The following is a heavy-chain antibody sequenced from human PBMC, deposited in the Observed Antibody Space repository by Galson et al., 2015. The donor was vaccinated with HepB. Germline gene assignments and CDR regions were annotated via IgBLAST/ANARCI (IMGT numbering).Heavy chain of an antibody. D-gene: IGHD1-1*01. V-gene: IGHV6-1*01. CDR2: TYYRSKWYN. CDR3: TRTEDDAFDI. Sequence: CAISGDSVSSNSAAWNWIRQSPSRGLEWLGRTYYRSKWYNDYAVSVKSRITINPDTSKNQFSLQLNSVTPEDTAAYYCTRTEDDAFDIWGQGTMVTVSS. J-gene: IGHJ3*02. CDR1: GDSVSSNSAA.